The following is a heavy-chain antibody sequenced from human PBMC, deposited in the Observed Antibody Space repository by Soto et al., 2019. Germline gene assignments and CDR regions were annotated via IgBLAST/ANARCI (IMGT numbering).Heavy chain of an antibody. Sequence: SVKACFKAAGYTFTSYDIHWVRQATGQGLEWMGWMNPNSGNTGYAQKFQGRVTMTRNTSISTAYMELSSLRSEDTAVYYCARVRGYCSSTSCYKTDYWGQGTLVTVSS. CDR1: GYTFTSYD. J-gene: IGHJ4*02. V-gene: IGHV1-8*01. CDR2: MNPNSGNT. D-gene: IGHD2-2*02. CDR3: ARVRGYCSSTSCYKTDY.